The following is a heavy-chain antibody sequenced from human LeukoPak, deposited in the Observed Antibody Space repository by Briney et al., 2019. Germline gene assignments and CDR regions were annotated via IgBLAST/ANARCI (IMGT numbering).Heavy chain of an antibody. V-gene: IGHV4-39*01. J-gene: IGHJ4*02. CDR1: GDSISRSSFH. CDR3: ARLVRGFSYGYVDF. D-gene: IGHD5-18*01. Sequence: PSETLSLTCTVSGDSISRSSFHWGWIRQPPGKGLEWIGSIYYSGSTYYNPSLKSRVTISVDTSKSQFSVRLSSVTAADTALYYCARLVRGFSYGYVDFWGQGTLVTVSS. CDR2: IYYSGST.